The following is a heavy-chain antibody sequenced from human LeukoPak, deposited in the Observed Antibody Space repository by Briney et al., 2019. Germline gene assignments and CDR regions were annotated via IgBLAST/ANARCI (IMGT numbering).Heavy chain of an antibody. CDR2: ISSSSSYI. D-gene: IGHD6-6*01. J-gene: IGHJ4*02. Sequence: GSLRLSCAASGFTFSSYSMNWVRQAPGKGLEWVSSISSSSSYIYYADSVKGRFTISRDNAKNSLYLQMNSLRAEDTAVYYCAREEGGSASVDYWGQGTLVTVSS. CDR1: GFTFSSYS. V-gene: IGHV3-21*01. CDR3: AREEGGSASVDY.